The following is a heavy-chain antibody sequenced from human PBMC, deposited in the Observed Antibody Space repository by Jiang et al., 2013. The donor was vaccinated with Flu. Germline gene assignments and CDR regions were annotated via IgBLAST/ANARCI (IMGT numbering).Heavy chain of an antibody. D-gene: IGHD5-18*01. CDR3: AKGGYSYGEYRFYSDY. J-gene: IGHJ4*02. V-gene: IGHV3-23*01. CDR1: GITFSRSA. CDR2: ISGSGGST. Sequence: AASGITFSRSAMSWVRQAPGKGLEWVSAISGSGGSTYYADSVKGRFTISRGNSRNTLYLQMNSLRAEDTAVYYCAKGGYSYGEYRFYSDYWGQGTLVTVSS.